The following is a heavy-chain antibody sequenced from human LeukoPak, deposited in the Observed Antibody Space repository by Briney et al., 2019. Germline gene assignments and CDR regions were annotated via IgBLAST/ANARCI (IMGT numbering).Heavy chain of an antibody. CDR1: GFTFSSYG. J-gene: IGHJ4*02. CDR2: IWYDGSNK. CDR3: ARDYCSGGSCYLFDY. D-gene: IGHD2-15*01. Sequence: GGSLRLSCAASGFTFSSYGMHWVRQAPGKGLEWVAVIWYDGSNKYYADSVKGRFTISRDNSKNALYLQMNSLRAEDTAVYYCARDYCSGGSCYLFDYWGQGTLVTVSS. V-gene: IGHV3-33*01.